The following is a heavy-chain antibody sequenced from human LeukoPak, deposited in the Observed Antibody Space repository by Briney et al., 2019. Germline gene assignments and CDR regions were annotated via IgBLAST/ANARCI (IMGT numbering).Heavy chain of an antibody. Sequence: PGGSLRLSCAASGFSVSTDHMSWVRQAPGKGLEWVSSMTSGSSYIYYADSVKGRFTISRDNAKNSLYLQMNSLRAEDTAVYYCRAVSSSWSDYWGQGTLVTVSS. CDR3: RAVSSSWSDY. V-gene: IGHV3-21*01. J-gene: IGHJ4*02. D-gene: IGHD6-13*01. CDR2: MTSGSSYI. CDR1: GFSVSTDH.